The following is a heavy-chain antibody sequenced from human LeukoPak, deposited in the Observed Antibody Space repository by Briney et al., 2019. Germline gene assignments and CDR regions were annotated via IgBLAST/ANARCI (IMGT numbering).Heavy chain of an antibody. CDR2: ISSSSSTI. Sequence: GGSLRLSCAASGFTFSSYSMNWVRQAPGKGLEWVSYISSSSSTIYYADSVKGRFTISRDNAKNSLYLQMNSLRAEDTAVYYCARVPYYYDSSGYPFDYWGQGTLVTVSS. V-gene: IGHV3-48*04. CDR1: GFTFSSYS. D-gene: IGHD3-22*01. CDR3: ARVPYYYDSSGYPFDY. J-gene: IGHJ4*02.